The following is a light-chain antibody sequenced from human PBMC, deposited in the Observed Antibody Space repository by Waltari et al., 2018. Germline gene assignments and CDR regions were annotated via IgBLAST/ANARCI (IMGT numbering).Light chain of an antibody. Sequence: QLVLTQSPSASASLGASVKLTCTLSSGHSSNVIAWHQKQPEKGPRYLMKVNSDGSHSKGDETPDRFSGSSSGADRYLTISNLQPEDEADYYCQTGGHGTWVFGGGTKVTVL. CDR3: QTGGHGTWV. CDR2: VNSDGSH. V-gene: IGLV4-69*01. CDR1: SGHSSNV. J-gene: IGLJ3*02.